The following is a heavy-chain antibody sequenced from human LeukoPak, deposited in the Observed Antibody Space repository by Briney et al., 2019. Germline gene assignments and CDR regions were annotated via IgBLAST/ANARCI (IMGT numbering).Heavy chain of an antibody. CDR3: AKIGSGPQQDYYYYYMDV. D-gene: IGHD3-10*01. V-gene: IGHV3-30*02. J-gene: IGHJ6*03. CDR1: GFTFSSYG. CDR2: IRYDGSNK. Sequence: PGGSLRLSCAASGFTFSSYGMHWVRQAPGKGLEWVAFIRYDGSNKYYADSVKGRFTISRDNSKNSLYLQMNSLRAEDTAVYYCAKIGSGPQQDYYYYYMDVWGKGTTVTISS.